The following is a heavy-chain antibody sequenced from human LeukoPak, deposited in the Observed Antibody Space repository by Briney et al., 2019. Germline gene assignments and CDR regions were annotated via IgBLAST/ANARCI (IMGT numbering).Heavy chain of an antibody. CDR2: IRYDGSDK. CDR1: GFTFSSYG. D-gene: IGHD6-13*01. V-gene: IGHV3-30*02. J-gene: IGHJ3*02. CDR3: AKDIRAAAFDAFDI. Sequence: GGSLRLSCAASGFTFSSYGMHWVRQAPGKGLEWVAFIRYDGSDKYYADSVKGRFTISRDNAKNSLYLQMNSLRAEDTALYYCAKDIRAAAFDAFDIWGQGTMVTVSS.